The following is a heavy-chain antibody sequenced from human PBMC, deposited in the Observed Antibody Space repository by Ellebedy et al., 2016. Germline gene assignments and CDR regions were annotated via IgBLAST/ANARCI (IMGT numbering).Heavy chain of an antibody. CDR1: GFTVSGNY. Sequence: GGSLTLSCAASGFTVSGNYMSWVRQAPGKGLEWVSTLYSGGTILYADSVKGRFTISRDNSKNTLYLQMNSLTVEDTAVYYCAKGNAIPGPEPLDFWGQGTLVTVSS. D-gene: IGHD1-14*01. J-gene: IGHJ4*02. CDR2: LYSGGTI. V-gene: IGHV3-66*01. CDR3: AKGNAIPGPEPLDF.